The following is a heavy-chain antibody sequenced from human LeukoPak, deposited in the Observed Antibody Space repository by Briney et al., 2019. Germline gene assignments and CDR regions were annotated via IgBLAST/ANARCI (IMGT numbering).Heavy chain of an antibody. CDR1: GFTFSSYE. Sequence: EGSLRLSCAASGFTFSSYEMNWVRQAPGKGLEWVSYISSSGSTIYYADSVKGRFTISRDNAKNSLYLQMNSLRAEDTAVYYCARDLGGSYWEGGYWGQGTLVTVSS. V-gene: IGHV3-48*03. J-gene: IGHJ4*02. D-gene: IGHD1-26*01. CDR2: ISSSGSTI. CDR3: ARDLGGSYWEGGY.